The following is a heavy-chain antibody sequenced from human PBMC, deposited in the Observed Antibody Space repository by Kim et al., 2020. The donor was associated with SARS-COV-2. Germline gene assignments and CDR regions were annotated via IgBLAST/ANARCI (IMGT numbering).Heavy chain of an antibody. V-gene: IGHV3-7*01. D-gene: IGHD5-18*01. CDR1: GFTFSSYW. J-gene: IGHJ6*02. CDR3: ARDVVGYSYGPDPTV. CDR2: IKQDGSEK. Sequence: GGSLRLSCAASGFTFSSYWMSWVRQAPGKGLEWVANIKQDGSEKYYVDSVKGRFTISRDNAKNSLYLQMNSLRAEDTAVYYCARDVVGYSYGPDPTVWGQGTTVTVSS.